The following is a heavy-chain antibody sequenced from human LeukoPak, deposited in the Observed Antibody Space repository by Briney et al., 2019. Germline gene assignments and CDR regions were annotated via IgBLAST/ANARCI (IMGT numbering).Heavy chain of an antibody. CDR2: IQPDGGTK. Sequence: GGSLRLSCAASGLTFRSYWMSWVRQTPGKGLEWVANIQPDGGTKNYVDSVKGRFTISRDNAANPLYLQMNSLRAEDTAVYYWASSFPYCSGDICALGGQGTLVTVSS. D-gene: IGHD2-15*01. CDR1: GLTFRSYW. CDR3: ASSFPYCSGDICAL. V-gene: IGHV3-7*01. J-gene: IGHJ4*02.